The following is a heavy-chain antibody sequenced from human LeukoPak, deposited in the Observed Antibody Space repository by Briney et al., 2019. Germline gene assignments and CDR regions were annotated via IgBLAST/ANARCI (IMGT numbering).Heavy chain of an antibody. CDR2: IRTSATII. J-gene: IGHJ4*02. CDR3: ARDGDSSSYYGDFDY. V-gene: IGHV3-48*03. D-gene: IGHD6-13*01. Sequence: GGSLRLSCEVSGFTFSNYDMNWVRQAPGKGLEWISYIRTSATIIYYAYSVRDRFTVSRDNAKNLLYLQMNSLRVEDTAVYYCARDGDSSSYYGDFDYWGQGTLVTVSS. CDR1: GFTFSNYD.